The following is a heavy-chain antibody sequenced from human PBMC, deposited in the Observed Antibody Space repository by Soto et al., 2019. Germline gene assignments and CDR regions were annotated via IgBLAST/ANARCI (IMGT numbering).Heavy chain of an antibody. CDR1: GGSISSYY. CDR2: IYYSAGT. V-gene: IGHV4-59*12. D-gene: IGHD5-12*01. Sequence: SETLSLTCTVSGGSISSYYWSWIRQPPGKGLEWIGYIYYSAGTNYNPSLKSRVTISIDTSKNQFSLKVISVTAADTAVYYCARARDGYNYGFDSWGQGTLFTSPQ. J-gene: IGHJ4*02. CDR3: ARARDGYNYGFDS.